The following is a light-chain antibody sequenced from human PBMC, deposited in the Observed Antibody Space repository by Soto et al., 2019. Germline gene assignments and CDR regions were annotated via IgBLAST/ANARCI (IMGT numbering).Light chain of an antibody. CDR3: QQRSKWPPLT. V-gene: IGKV3-11*01. J-gene: IGKJ4*01. CDR2: DAS. CDR1: QSISNF. Sequence: EIVLTQSPATLSLSPGESATLSCRASQSISNFLAWYQQKSGQSPRLLIYDASNTATGVPARFSGSGSGTEFTLTIISLEHEDFAVYYCQQRSKWPPLTFGGGTKVEIK.